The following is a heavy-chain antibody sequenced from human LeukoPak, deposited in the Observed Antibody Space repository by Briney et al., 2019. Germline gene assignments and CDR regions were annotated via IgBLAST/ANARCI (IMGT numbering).Heavy chain of an antibody. D-gene: IGHD1-26*01. CDR3: ARSIVGATPFDP. CDR2: ISGSGGST. Sequence: GGSLRLSCAASGFTFSSYAMSWVRQAPGKGLEWVSAISGSGGSTYYADSVKGRFTISRDNSKNTLYLQMNGLRAEDTAVYYCARSIVGATPFDPWGQGTLVTVSS. CDR1: GFTFSSYA. J-gene: IGHJ5*02. V-gene: IGHV3-23*01.